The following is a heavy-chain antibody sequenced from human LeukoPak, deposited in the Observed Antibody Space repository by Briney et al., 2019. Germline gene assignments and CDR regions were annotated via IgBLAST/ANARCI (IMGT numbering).Heavy chain of an antibody. CDR2: IYTTRRR. V-gene: IGHV4-4*08. CDR3: ATSHEAKTAPYDL. J-gene: IGHJ5*02. D-gene: IGHD2-21*01. Sequence: SETLSLTCTVSGGSINNYCWRWVRQVPGKGLEWLGYIYTTRRRDFNPSFKSRVTMSVDTSKNQLSMELNFLTAADTAVYYCATSHEAKTAPYDLWGQGTLVSVSS. CDR1: GGSINNYC.